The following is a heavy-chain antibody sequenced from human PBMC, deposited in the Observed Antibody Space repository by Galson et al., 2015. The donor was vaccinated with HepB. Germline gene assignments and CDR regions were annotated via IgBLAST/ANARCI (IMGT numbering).Heavy chain of an antibody. D-gene: IGHD3-3*01. J-gene: IGHJ5*02. Sequence: ETLSLTCTVSGGSISSGSYYWGWIRQPPGKGLEWIGSIFYSGSTYYNPSLKSRVTISVDTSKNQFSLKLSSVTAADTAVYYCARHWFWSEMYYDFPNWFDPWGQGTLVTVSS. CDR3: ARHWFWSEMYYDFPNWFDP. CDR2: IFYSGST. CDR1: GGSISSGSYY. V-gene: IGHV4-39*01.